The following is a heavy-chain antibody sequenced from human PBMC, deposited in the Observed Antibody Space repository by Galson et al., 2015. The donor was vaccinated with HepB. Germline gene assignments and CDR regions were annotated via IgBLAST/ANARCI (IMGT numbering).Heavy chain of an antibody. Sequence: SLRLSCAASGFTFSSYAMSWVRQAPGKGLEWVSAISGSGGSTYYADSVKGRFTISRDNSKNTLHLQMNSLRAEDTAVYYCAKGGARHPGNWFDPWGQGTLVTVSS. D-gene: IGHD1-1*01. CDR1: GFTFSSYA. V-gene: IGHV3-23*01. CDR3: AKGGARHPGNWFDP. CDR2: ISGSGGST. J-gene: IGHJ5*02.